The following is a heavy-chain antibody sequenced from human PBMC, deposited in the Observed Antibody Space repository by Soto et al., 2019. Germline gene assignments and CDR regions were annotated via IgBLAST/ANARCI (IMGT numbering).Heavy chain of an antibody. CDR1: GFTFEHHA. CDR2: IXXXGGSK. Sequence: EVQLLESGGGLAQPGGSLRLSCAASGFTFEHHAMSWVRQAPGKGLAGVAGIXXXGGSKAHADSGKGRFTLSRDDXXXXXXXXXXXXXXXXXXXXXXXXXXRSAWYYFDSWGQGILVTVSS. D-gene: IGHD6-13*01. CDR3: XXXXRSAWYYFDS. J-gene: IGHJ4*02. V-gene: IGHV3-23*01.